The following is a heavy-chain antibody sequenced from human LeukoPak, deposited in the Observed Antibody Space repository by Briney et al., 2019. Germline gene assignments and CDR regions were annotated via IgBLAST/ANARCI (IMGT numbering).Heavy chain of an antibody. CDR2: ISGSGGST. CDR3: AKDPPVDSSSWYSLTYFQH. J-gene: IGHJ1*01. D-gene: IGHD6-13*01. CDR1: GFTFSSYA. V-gene: IGHV3-23*01. Sequence: LPGGSLRLSCAASGFTFSSYAMSWVRQAPGKGLEWVSAISGSGGSTYYADSVKGRFTISRDNSKNTLYLQMNSLRAEDTAVYYCAKDPPVDSSSWYSLTYFQHWGQGTLVTVSS.